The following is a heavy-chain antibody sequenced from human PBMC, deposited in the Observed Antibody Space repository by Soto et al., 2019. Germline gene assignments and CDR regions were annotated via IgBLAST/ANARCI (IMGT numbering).Heavy chain of an antibody. CDR2: THHLGGT. CDR1: GDSISCSHW. Sequence: SETLSLTFAVSGDSISCSHWWSWVRRPPGEGLEVIGETHHLGGTXXNPSLRGRXTLSLYASENAXSLVLXSVTAGDPGXYYCARYSAASGTYYFDYWGPGTLVTVX. J-gene: IGHJ4*01. D-gene: IGHD6-13*01. V-gene: IGHV4-4*02. CDR3: ARYSAASGTYYFDY.